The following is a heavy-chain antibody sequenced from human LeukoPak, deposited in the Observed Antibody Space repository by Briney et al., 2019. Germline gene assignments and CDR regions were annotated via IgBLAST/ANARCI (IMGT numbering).Heavy chain of an antibody. D-gene: IGHD3-9*01. CDR1: GFTFTDHY. CDR2: INGNSGAT. J-gene: IGHJ4*02. CDR3: VRDFDWGPDY. Sequence: ASVKVSCKASGFTFTDHYMHWVRQVPGQGLEWMGWINGNSGATFYAQKFQDRITVTRDTSISTMSLELNSLTTDDTAVYYCVRDFDWGPDYWGQGTLVAVSS. V-gene: IGHV1-2*02.